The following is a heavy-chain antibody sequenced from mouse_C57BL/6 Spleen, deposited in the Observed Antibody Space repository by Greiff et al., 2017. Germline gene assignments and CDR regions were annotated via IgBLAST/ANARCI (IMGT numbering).Heavy chain of an antibody. CDR3: ARDYPPCAY. D-gene: IGHD1-1*02. CDR1: GYAFTNYL. CDR2: INPGSGGT. J-gene: IGHJ3*01. Sequence: QVQLQQSGAELVRPGTSVKVSCKASGYAFTNYLIEWVKQRPGQGLEWIGVINPGSGGTNYNEKFKGKATLTADKSSSTAYMQLSSLTSEDSAVYFCARDYPPCAYWSQGTLVTVSA. V-gene: IGHV1-54*01.